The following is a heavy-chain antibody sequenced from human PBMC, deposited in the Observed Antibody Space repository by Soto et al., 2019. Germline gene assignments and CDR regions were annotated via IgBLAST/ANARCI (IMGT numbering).Heavy chain of an antibody. V-gene: IGHV3-48*01. Sequence: EVQLVESGGGLVQPGGSLRLSCAASGFTFSSYSMNWVCQAPGEGLEWVSYISSRSSTIFYADSVKGRFTISRDNAKNSLYLQMNSLRAEDTAVYYCARIGYSSWIDYWGQGTLVTVSS. CDR2: ISSRSSTI. CDR1: GFTFSSYS. CDR3: ARIGYSSWIDY. D-gene: IGHD6-6*01. J-gene: IGHJ4*02.